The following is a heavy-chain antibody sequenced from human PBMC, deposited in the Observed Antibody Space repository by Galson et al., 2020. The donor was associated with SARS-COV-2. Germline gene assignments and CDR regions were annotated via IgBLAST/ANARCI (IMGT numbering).Heavy chain of an antibody. CDR1: GGSFSASY. CDR3: ARGKDAAWELGAY. Sequence: SETLSLTCAVYGGSFSASYWSWIRQPPGKGLEWIGEITHSGTINYNPSLKSRVTISGDTSKNQFSLKLSSVTAADTAVYYCARGKDAAWELGAYWGQGTLVTVSS. J-gene: IGHJ4*02. CDR2: ITHSGTI. D-gene: IGHD5-18*01. V-gene: IGHV4-34*01.